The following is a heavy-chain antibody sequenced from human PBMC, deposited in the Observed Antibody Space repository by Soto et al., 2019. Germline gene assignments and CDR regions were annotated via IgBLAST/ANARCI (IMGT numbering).Heavy chain of an antibody. CDR1: GFNVSDNY. CDR3: VRERRGLGIGFDH. D-gene: IGHD6-19*01. V-gene: IGHV3-53*01. J-gene: IGHJ4*02. CDR2: FFTGGST. Sequence: LRLSCAAAGFNVSDNYMGWVRQAPGKGLEWVSSFFTGGSTDYADSVKGRFTISRDDSKNTVYLQTNSLRAEDTAVYFCVRERRGLGIGFDHWGQGTLVTVSS.